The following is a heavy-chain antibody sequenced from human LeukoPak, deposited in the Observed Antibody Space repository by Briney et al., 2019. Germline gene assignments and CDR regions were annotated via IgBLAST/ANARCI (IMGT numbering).Heavy chain of an antibody. D-gene: IGHD1-1*01. CDR2: IYSGGST. J-gene: IGHJ4*02. CDR1: GFTVSSNY. CDR3: ARDNELFYFDY. V-gene: IGHV3-53*01. Sequence: GGSLRLSCAASGFTVSSNYMSRVRQAPGKGLEWVSVIYSGGSTYYADSVKGRFTISRDNSKNTLYLQMNSLRAEDTAVYYCARDNELFYFDYWGQGTLVTVSS.